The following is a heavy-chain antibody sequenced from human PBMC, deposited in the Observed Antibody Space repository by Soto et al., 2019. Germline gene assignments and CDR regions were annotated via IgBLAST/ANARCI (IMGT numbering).Heavy chain of an antibody. D-gene: IGHD3-22*01. CDR2: ISSSSSYT. CDR3: ARESPSGDSSGYYGY. CDR1: GFTFSDYY. J-gene: IGHJ4*02. Sequence: GGSLRLSCAASGFTFSDYYMSWIRQAPGKGLEWVSYISSSSSYTNYADSVKGRFTISRDNAKNSLYLQMNSLRAEDTAVYYWARESPSGDSSGYYGYWGQGTLVTVSS. V-gene: IGHV3-11*06.